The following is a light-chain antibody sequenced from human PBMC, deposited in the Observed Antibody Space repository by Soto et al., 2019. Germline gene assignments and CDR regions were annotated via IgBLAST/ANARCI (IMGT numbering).Light chain of an antibody. CDR1: SSNIGAGYD. CDR3: QSYNRSLRGYV. V-gene: IGLV1-40*01. J-gene: IGLJ1*01. Sequence: QSVLTQPRSVSGSPGQTVTISCTGTSSNIGAGYDVHWYQHLPGTAPKLLIYGNTIRPSGVPDRFSGSKSGTSASLAITGLQAEDGADYYCQSYNRSLRGYVFGTGTKVTVL. CDR2: GNT.